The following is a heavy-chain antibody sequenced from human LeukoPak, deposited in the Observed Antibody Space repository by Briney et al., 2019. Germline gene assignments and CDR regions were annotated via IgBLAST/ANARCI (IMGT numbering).Heavy chain of an antibody. CDR2: ISGSGGST. D-gene: IGHD1-26*01. J-gene: IGHJ4*02. Sequence: PGGSLRLSCAASGFTFSSYAMSWVRQAPGKGLEWVSSISGSGGSTYYADSVKGRFTISRDNAKNSLYLQMNSLRVDDTAVYYCARETLGIEYWGRGTLVTVSS. CDR1: GFTFSSYA. V-gene: IGHV3-23*01. CDR3: ARETLGIEY.